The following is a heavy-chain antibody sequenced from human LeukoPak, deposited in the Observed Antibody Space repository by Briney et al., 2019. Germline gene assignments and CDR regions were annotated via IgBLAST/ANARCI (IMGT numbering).Heavy chain of an antibody. Sequence: GASVKVSCKASGYTFTSYYMHWVRQAPGQGLEWMGGIIPIFGTANYAQKFQGRVTITTDESTSTAYMELSSLRSEDTAVYYCARTLYYYGSGSSPGPFPGDSSWFDPWGQGTLVTVSS. CDR3: ARTLYYYGSGSSPGPFPGDSSWFDP. D-gene: IGHD3-10*01. CDR2: IIPIFGTA. V-gene: IGHV1-69*05. CDR1: GYTFTSYY. J-gene: IGHJ5*02.